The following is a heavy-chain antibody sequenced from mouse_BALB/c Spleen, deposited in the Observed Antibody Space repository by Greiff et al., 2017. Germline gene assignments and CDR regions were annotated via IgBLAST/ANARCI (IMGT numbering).Heavy chain of an antibody. D-gene: IGHD2-10*02. J-gene: IGHJ4*01. CDR3: ARGYGNYHYAMDY. Sequence: QVQLQQSGPGLVQPSQSLSITCTVSGFSLTSYGVHWVRQSPGKGLGWLGVIWSGGSTDYNAAFISRLSISKDNSKSQVFFKMNSLQANDTAIYYCARGYGNYHYAMDYWGQGTSVTVSS. CDR2: IWSGGST. V-gene: IGHV2-2*02. CDR1: GFSLTSYG.